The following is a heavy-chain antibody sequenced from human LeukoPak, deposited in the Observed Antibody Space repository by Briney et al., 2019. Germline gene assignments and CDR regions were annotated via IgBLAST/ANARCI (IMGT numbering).Heavy chain of an antibody. D-gene: IGHD3-10*01. CDR1: GYTFSNYG. V-gene: IGHV1-18*01. CDR2: ISAYNGNT. CDR3: ARDPATYFYGSGSYYPY. Sequence: ASVKVSCKASGYTFSNYGISWVRQAPGQGPEWVGWISAYNGNTNYAQKLQGRVTMTTDTSTSTAYMELRSLRSDDTAVYYCARDPATYFYGSGSYYPYWGQGTLVTVSS. J-gene: IGHJ4*02.